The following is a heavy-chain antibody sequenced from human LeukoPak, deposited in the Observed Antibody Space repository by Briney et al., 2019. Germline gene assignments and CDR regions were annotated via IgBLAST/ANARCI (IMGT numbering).Heavy chain of an antibody. CDR1: GFTFISYS. V-gene: IGHV3-21*01. Sequence: GGSLRLSCAASGFTFISYSMNWVRQAPGKGLEWVSSISSSSSYIYYADSVKGRFTISRDNAKKSLYLQMNSLRAEDTAVYYCARETIAAAGKGFDPWGQGTLVTVSS. CDR3: ARETIAAAGKGFDP. D-gene: IGHD6-13*01. J-gene: IGHJ5*02. CDR2: ISSSSSYI.